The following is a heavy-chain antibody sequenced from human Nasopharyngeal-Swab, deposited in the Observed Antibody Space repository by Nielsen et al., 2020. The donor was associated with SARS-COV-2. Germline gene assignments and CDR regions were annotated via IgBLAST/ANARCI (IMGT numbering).Heavy chain of an antibody. CDR2: IYYSGST. J-gene: IGHJ6*03. CDR3: ARERGRGGIWNYYYYMDV. V-gene: IGHV4-39*07. Sequence: SETLSLTCTVSGGSISSSSYYWGWIRQPPGKGLEWIGSIYYSGSTYYNPSLKSRVTISVDPSKNQFSLKLSSVTAADTAVYYCARERGRGGIWNYYYYMDVWGKGTTVTVSS. CDR1: GGSISSSSYY. D-gene: IGHD3-10*01.